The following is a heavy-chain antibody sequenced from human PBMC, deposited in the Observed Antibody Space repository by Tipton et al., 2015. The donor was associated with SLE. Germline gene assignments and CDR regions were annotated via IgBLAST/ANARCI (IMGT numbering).Heavy chain of an antibody. V-gene: IGHV4-39*07. CDR2: INHSGST. Sequence: TLSLTCTVSGASISGNSHYWAWIRQPPGKGLEWIGEINHSGSTNYNPSLKSRVTISVDTSKNQFSLRLSSVTAADTAVYYCAGGGLQSTPILHYWGQGTLVTVSS. J-gene: IGHJ4*02. CDR1: GASISGNSHY. D-gene: IGHD2-15*01. CDR3: AGGGLQSTPILHY.